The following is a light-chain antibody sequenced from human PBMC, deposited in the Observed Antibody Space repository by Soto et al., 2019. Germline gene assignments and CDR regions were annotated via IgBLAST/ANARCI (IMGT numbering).Light chain of an antibody. CDR1: QSLVHSDENTY. J-gene: IGKJ2*01. CDR3: MQATQAYT. CDR2: MIS. V-gene: IGKV2-24*01. Sequence: DIVLTQTPLSSPVTLGQPASISCRSSQSLVHSDENTYLTWLQQRPGQPPRLLIYMISNRFSGVPDRFSGSAAGTDFTLKISRVEADDVGVYYCMQATQAYTFGQGTKLEIK.